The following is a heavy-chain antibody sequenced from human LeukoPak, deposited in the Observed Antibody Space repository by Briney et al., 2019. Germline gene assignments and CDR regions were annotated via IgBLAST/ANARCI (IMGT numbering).Heavy chain of an antibody. Sequence: GGSLRLSCAASGFTFSSYAMSWVRQAPGKGLEWVSAISGSGGSTYYADSVKGRFTISRDNSKDTLHLQMNSLRAEDTAVYYCAKDYGYYYGSGSYYAYWGQGTLVTVSS. CDR3: AKDYGYYYGSGSYYAY. V-gene: IGHV3-23*01. J-gene: IGHJ4*02. CDR1: GFTFSSYA. D-gene: IGHD3-10*01. CDR2: ISGSGGST.